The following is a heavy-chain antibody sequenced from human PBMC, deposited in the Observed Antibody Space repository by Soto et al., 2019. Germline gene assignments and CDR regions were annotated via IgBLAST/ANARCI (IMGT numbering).Heavy chain of an antibody. CDR3: AKRSFQLGLPFDY. CDR1: GFTFSSYA. J-gene: IGHJ4*02. D-gene: IGHD6-13*01. Sequence: PGGSLRLSCVASGFTFSSYAMSWVRQAPGKGLEWVSFVSGSGGSTDYADSVKGRFTISRDNSKSTLYLQLNSLRAEDTAMYYCAKRSFQLGLPFDYWGQGTLVTVSS. CDR2: VSGSGGST. V-gene: IGHV3-23*01.